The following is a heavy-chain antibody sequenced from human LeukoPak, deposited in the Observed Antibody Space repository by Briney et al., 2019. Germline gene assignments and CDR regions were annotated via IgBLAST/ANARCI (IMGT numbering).Heavy chain of an antibody. CDR1: GFTFSSYW. Sequence: GGSLRLSCAASGFTFSSYWMSWVRQAPGKGLERVANIKQDGSEKYYVDSVKGRFTISRDNAKNSLYLQMNSLRAEDTAVYYCAREGSGYYDFWSGYYTSYYFDYWGQGTLVTVSS. J-gene: IGHJ4*02. V-gene: IGHV3-7*01. CDR2: IKQDGSEK. CDR3: AREGSGYYDFWSGYYTSYYFDY. D-gene: IGHD3-3*01.